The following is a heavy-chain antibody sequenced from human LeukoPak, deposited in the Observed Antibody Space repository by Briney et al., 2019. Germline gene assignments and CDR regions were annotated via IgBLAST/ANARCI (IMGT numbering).Heavy chain of an antibody. V-gene: IGHV4-34*01. Sequence: GSLRLSCAASGFTFSSYSMNWVRQPPGKGLEWIGEINHSGSTNYNPSLKSRVTISVDTSKNQFSLKLSSVTAADTAVYYCARGTITMVRGVIPLYDYWGQGTLVTVSS. CDR3: ARGTITMVRGVIPLYDY. CDR2: INHSGST. CDR1: GFTFSSYS. J-gene: IGHJ4*02. D-gene: IGHD3-10*01.